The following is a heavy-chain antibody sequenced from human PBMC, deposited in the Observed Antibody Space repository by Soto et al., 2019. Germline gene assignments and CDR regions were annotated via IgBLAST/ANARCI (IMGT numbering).Heavy chain of an antibody. V-gene: IGHV1-69*06. CDR1: GGTFSSYA. Sequence: ASVKVSCKASGGTFSSYAISWVRQAPGQGLEWMGGIIPIFGTANYAQKFQGRVTITADKSTSTAYIELSSLRSEDTAVCYCARSLLDILTGYYLYYFDYWGQGTLVTVSS. D-gene: IGHD3-9*01. CDR2: IIPIFGTA. CDR3: ARSLLDILTGYYLYYFDY. J-gene: IGHJ4*02.